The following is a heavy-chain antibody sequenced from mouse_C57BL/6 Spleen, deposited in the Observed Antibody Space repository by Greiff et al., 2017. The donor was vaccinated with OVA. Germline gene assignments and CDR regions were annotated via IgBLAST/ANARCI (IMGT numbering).Heavy chain of an antibody. Sequence: QVQLQQSGAELVKPGASVKISCKASGYAFSSYWMNWVKQRPGKGLEWIGQIYPGDGDTNYNGKFKGKATLTADKSSSTAYMQLSSLTSEDSAVYFCARWEVPHAMDYWGQGTSVTVSS. CDR1: GYAFSSYW. CDR3: ARWEVPHAMDY. CDR2: IYPGDGDT. D-gene: IGHD4-1*01. J-gene: IGHJ4*01. V-gene: IGHV1-80*01.